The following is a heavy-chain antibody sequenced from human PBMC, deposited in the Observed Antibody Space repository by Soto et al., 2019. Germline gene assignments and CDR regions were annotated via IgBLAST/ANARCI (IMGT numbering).Heavy chain of an antibody. CDR2: IYYSGST. J-gene: IGHJ6*02. D-gene: IGHD2-2*01. CDR1: GGSISSGGYY. Sequence: SETLSLTCTVSGGSISSGGYYWSWIRQHPGKGLEWIGYIYYSGSTYYNPSLKSRVTISVDTSKNQFSLKLSSVTAADTAVYYCARGGVVVPAAMPPSYGMDVWGQGTTVTVSS. CDR3: ARGGVVVPAAMPPSYGMDV. V-gene: IGHV4-31*03.